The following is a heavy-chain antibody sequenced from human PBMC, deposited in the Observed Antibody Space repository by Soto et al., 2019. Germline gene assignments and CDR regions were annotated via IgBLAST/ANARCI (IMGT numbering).Heavy chain of an antibody. CDR3: ARGLQGFDY. J-gene: IGHJ4*02. Sequence: GGSLRLSCAASGFTFSDYYMSWIRQAPGKGLEWVSYIRNSGSTINYADSVKGRFIISRDNSKNTLYLEMDSLTPEDTAIYYCARGLQGFDYWGQGTLVTVSS. CDR2: IRNSGSTI. CDR1: GFTFSDYY. V-gene: IGHV3-11*04.